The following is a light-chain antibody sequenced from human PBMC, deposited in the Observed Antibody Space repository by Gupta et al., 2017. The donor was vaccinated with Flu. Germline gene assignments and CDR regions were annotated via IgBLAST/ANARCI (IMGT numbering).Light chain of an antibody. CDR3: SSYTSSSTLL. Sequence: QSDLNEPASVSGSPGQSITISCTGTGSDVGGYNYVSWYQQHTGKAPQLMIYEVGNRPSGVSNRFSGSKSGNTASLTISGLQAEDEADYYCSSYTSSSTLLFGGGTKVTVL. V-gene: IGLV2-14*01. J-gene: IGLJ2*01. CDR2: EVG. CDR1: GSDVGGYNY.